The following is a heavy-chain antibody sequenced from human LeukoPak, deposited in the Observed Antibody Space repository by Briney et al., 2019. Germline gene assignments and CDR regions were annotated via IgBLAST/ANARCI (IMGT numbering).Heavy chain of an antibody. CDR3: ARRRYYGSGKGYYYMDV. CDR2: INHGGST. J-gene: IGHJ6*03. D-gene: IGHD3-10*01. CDR1: GGSFSGYY. V-gene: IGHV4-34*01. Sequence: PSETLSLTCAVYGGSFSGYYWSWIRQPPGKGLEWIGEINHGGSTNYNPSLKSRVTISVDTSKNQFSLKLSSVTAADTAVYYCARRRYYGSGKGYYYMDVWGKGTTVTISS.